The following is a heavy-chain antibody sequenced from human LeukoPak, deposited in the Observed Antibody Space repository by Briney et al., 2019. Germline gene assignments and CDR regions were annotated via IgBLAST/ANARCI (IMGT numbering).Heavy chain of an antibody. J-gene: IGHJ6*02. CDR2: ISYDGSNK. Sequence: GGSLRLSCAASGFTFSSYAMHWVRQAPGKGLEWVAVISYDGSNKYYADSVKGRFTITRDNSKNTLYLQMNSLRAEDTAVYYCARVAPTWSAHYYGMDVWGQGTTVTVSS. CDR1: GFTFSSYA. V-gene: IGHV3-30-3*01. CDR3: ARVAPTWSAHYYGMDV.